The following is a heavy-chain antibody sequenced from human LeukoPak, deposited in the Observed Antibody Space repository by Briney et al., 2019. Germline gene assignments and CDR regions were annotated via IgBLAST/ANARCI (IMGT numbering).Heavy chain of an antibody. CDR2: IYYSGST. CDR1: GGSISSYY. D-gene: IGHD3-10*01. CDR3: ARRRLRGRGERFVDY. J-gene: IGHJ4*02. Sequence: SETLSLTCTVSGGSISSYYWSWIRQPPGKGLEWIGYIYYSGSTNYNPSLKSRVTISVDTSKNQFSLKLSSVTAADTAVYYCARRRLRGRGERFVDYWGQGTLVTVSS. V-gene: IGHV4-59*01.